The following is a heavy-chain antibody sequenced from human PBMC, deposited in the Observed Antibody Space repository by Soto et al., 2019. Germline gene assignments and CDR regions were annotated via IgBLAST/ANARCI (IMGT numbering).Heavy chain of an antibody. CDR2: IKTKTDDGTI. J-gene: IGHJ4*02. Sequence: SSALAERPCRDLWVTWISQAPGKGVEWAGRIKTKTDDGTIDYAAPVRSRFTISRDDSKITLYLQMTSLTPDYTGVYECTTSNLRLDEWRPGTRVNLSA. CDR1: ERPCRDLW. V-gene: IGHV3-15*01. D-gene: IGHD4-17*01. CDR3: TTSNLRLDE.